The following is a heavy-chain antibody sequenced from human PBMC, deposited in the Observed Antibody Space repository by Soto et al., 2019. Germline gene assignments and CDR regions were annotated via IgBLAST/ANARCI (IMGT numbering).Heavy chain of an antibody. D-gene: IGHD3-3*01. V-gene: IGHV4-34*01. CDR3: ATERVGDFLCFFYRYHYMSV. J-gene: IGHJ6*03. CDR1: GGSFSAYY. CDR2: INHSGTM. Sequence: SETLSLTCAVHGGSFSAYYWSWIRQPPGKGLEWIGEINHSGTMKYNPSLKRRVTISIDTSKNEFFLKLSSVTAADTAVYYWATERVGDFLCFFYRYHYMSVLGKGTTFTVPS.